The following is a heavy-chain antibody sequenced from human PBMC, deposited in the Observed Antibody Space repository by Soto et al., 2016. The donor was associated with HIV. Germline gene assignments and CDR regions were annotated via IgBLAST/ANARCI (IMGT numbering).Heavy chain of an antibody. J-gene: IGHJ4*02. CDR1: GFSFSRHS. Sequence: EVQLLESGGGLVYPGGSLRLSCAASGFSFSRHSMNWVRQAPGKGLEWISYISGSGGDTFYAGSMRGRFTISRDNAKNTLYLQLDSLRAEDTAVYYCATDKFDSGSNAYDYWGQGTLVTVSS. CDR3: ATDKFDSGSNAYDY. CDR2: ISGSGGDT. V-gene: IGHV3-48*04. D-gene: IGHD3-10*01.